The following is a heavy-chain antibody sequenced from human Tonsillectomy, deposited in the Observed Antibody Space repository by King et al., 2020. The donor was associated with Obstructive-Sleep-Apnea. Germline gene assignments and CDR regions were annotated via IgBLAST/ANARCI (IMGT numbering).Heavy chain of an antibody. CDR3: ASPGGSGSYYGSYYFDY. V-gene: IGHV1-46*01. CDR2: INPSGGST. J-gene: IGHJ4*02. CDR1: GYTFTSYY. D-gene: IGHD3-10*01. Sequence: QLVQSGAEVKKPGASVKVSCKASGYTFTSYYMHWVRQAPGQGLEWMGIINPSGGSTSYAQKFQGRVTMTRDTATSTVYMELSSLRSEDTAVYYCASPGGSGSYYGSYYFDYWGQGTLVTVSS.